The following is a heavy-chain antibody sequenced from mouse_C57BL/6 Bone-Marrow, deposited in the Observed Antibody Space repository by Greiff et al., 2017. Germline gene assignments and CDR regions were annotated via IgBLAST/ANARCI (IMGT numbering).Heavy chain of an antibody. CDR2: IYPRSGNT. V-gene: IGHV1-81*01. CDR3: AREGYYYGSLVV. J-gene: IGHJ1*03. D-gene: IGHD1-1*01. Sequence: QVQLQQSGAELARPGASVKLSCKASGYTFTSYGISWVKQRTGQGLEWIGEIYPRSGNTYYNEKFKGKATLTADKSSSTAYMELRSLTSEDAAVYFCAREGYYYGSLVVWGTGTTVTVSS. CDR1: GYTFTSYG.